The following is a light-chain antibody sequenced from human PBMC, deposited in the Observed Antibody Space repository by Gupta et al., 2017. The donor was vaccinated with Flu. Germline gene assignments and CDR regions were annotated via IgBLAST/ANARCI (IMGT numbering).Light chain of an antibody. Sequence: DIQMTQSPSTLSASVGDRVTITCRASQNIVGWLAWYQQKPGKAPKLLIYKASILESGVPSRFSGSGSGTEFTLTISSLQPDDFATYYCQQYNTYSRTFGRGTKVEIQ. CDR3: QQYNTYSRT. CDR1: QNIVGW. V-gene: IGKV1-5*03. J-gene: IGKJ1*01. CDR2: KAS.